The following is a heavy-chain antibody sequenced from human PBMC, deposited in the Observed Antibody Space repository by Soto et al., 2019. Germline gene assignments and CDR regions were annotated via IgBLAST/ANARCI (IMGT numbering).Heavy chain of an antibody. J-gene: IGHJ3*02. D-gene: IGHD3-22*01. CDR2: IWYDGSNK. Sequence: GGSLRLSCAASGFTFSSYGMHWVRQAPGKGLEWVAVIWYDGSNKYYADSVKGRFTISRDNSKNTLYLQMNSLRAEDTAVYYCARSKEPEYYYDSSGYYPDAFDIWGQGTMVTVSS. V-gene: IGHV3-33*01. CDR1: GFTFSSYG. CDR3: ARSKEPEYYYDSSGYYPDAFDI.